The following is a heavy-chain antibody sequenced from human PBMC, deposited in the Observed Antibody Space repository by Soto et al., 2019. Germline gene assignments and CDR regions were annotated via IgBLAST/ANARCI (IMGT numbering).Heavy chain of an antibody. V-gene: IGHV4-4*07. J-gene: IGHJ6*02. CDR1: GGSFSSYY. CDR3: ARDRDCSSTSCYLYMDV. CDR2: IYTSGST. D-gene: IGHD2-2*01. Sequence: SETLSLTCTVSGGSFSSYYWSWILQPAGQGLEWIGRIYTSGSTNYNPSLKSRVTMSVDTSKNQFSLKLSSVTAADTPVYYCARDRDCSSTSCYLYMDVWGQGTTVTVSS.